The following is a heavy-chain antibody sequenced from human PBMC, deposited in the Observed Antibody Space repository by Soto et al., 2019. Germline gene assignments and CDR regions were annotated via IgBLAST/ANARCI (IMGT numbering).Heavy chain of an antibody. J-gene: IGHJ6*02. CDR1: GGSITNYY. Sequence: QVQLQESGPGLVKPSETLSLTCTVSGGSITNYYCSWFRQPPGKGLEWIGYIQHNGYSAYNLSLKRRVTMSMDTSKTQFSLMLESVTATDTAVYYCARHGFGSLHGLVDVWGQGTTVIVSS. CDR3: ARHGFGSLHGLVDV. CDR2: IQHNGYS. V-gene: IGHV4-59*08. D-gene: IGHD3-10*01.